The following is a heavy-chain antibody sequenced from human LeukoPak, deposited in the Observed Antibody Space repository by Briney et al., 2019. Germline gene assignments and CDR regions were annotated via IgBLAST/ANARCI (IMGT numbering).Heavy chain of an antibody. Sequence: PGGSLRLSCATSGFTFSSYGMNWVRQAPGKGLEWVSSISSTGSYIFYADSVKGRFTISRDDAKNSVYLQMNSLRDEDKAVYYCARSDGGSENYWGQGILVTVSS. D-gene: IGHD1-26*01. CDR1: GFTFSSYG. V-gene: IGHV3-21*06. CDR2: ISSTGSYI. J-gene: IGHJ4*02. CDR3: ARSDGGSENY.